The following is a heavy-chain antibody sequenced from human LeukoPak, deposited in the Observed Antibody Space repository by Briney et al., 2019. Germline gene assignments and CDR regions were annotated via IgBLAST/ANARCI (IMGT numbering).Heavy chain of an antibody. D-gene: IGHD2-15*01. CDR2: IIPIFGTE. J-gene: IGHJ4*02. Sequence: GSWVKVSCKSWVGIFSSYPISGVRQAPARGLEWMGGIIPIFGTENYAQKFQGRVTITADKSTSTAYMELSSLRSEDTAVYYCAGGYCRGGSCPKVYWGQGTMVTVSS. CDR3: AGGYCRGGSCPKVY. CDR1: VGIFSSYP. V-gene: IGHV1-69*06.